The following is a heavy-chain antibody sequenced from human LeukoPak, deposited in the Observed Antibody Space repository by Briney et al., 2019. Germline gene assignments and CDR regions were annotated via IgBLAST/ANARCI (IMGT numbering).Heavy chain of an antibody. J-gene: IGHJ4*02. CDR2: TYYRSKWYN. CDR3: ARDHTVHDNVVIDY. D-gene: IGHD2-21*01. Sequence: SQTLSLTCAISGDSVSSNSAAWNWIRQSPSRGLEWLGRTYYRSKWYNDYAVSVKSRITINPDTSKNQSSLQLNSVTPEDTAVYCCARDHTVHDNVVIDYWGQGTLVTVSS. CDR1: GDSVSSNSAA. V-gene: IGHV6-1*01.